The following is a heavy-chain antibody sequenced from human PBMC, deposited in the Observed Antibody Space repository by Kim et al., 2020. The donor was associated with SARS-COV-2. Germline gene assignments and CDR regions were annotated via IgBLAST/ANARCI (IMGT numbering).Heavy chain of an antibody. Sequence: VNGRFTISRDNAKNSLYLQMNSLRAEDTAVYYCARVDYDILTGSVYYFDYWGQGTLSPSPQ. J-gene: IGHJ4*02. CDR3: ARVDYDILTGSVYYFDY. D-gene: IGHD3-9*01. V-gene: IGHV3-11*06.